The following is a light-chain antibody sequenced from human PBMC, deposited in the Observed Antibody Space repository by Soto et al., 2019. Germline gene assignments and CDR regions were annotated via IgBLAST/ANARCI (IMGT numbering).Light chain of an antibody. CDR2: GAS. CDR1: QSVSSN. J-gene: IGKJ5*01. Sequence: EIVMTQSPATLSVSPGERATLSCRASQSVSSNLAWYQQKPGQAPRLLIYGASSRATGIPDRFSGSGSGTDFTLTISRLEPEDFATYYCQQFNNYPITFGQGTRLEIK. V-gene: IGKV3D-15*01. CDR3: QQFNNYPIT.